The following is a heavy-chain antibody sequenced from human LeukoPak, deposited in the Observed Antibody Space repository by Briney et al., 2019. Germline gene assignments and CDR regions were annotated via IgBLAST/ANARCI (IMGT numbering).Heavy chain of an antibody. J-gene: IGHJ4*02. V-gene: IGHV3-20*04. CDR2: INWNGGST. Sequence: PRGSLRLSCAASGFTFDDYGMSWVRQAPGKGLEWVSGINWNGGSTGYADSVKGRFTISRDNAKNSLYLQMNSLRAEDTALYYCARTTGYDFWSGYFDYWGQGTLVTVSS. CDR3: ARTTGYDFWSGYFDY. CDR1: GFTFDDYG. D-gene: IGHD3-3*01.